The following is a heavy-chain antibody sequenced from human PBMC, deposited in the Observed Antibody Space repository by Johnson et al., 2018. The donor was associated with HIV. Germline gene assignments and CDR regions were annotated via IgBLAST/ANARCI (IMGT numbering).Heavy chain of an antibody. J-gene: IGHJ3*02. V-gene: IGHV3-23*04. CDR1: GFTFSSYA. D-gene: IGHD1-26*01. CDR2: ISGSGGST. CDR3: AKDRSGSFRGAFDI. Sequence: VQLVESGGGVVQPGRSLRLSCAASGFTFSSYAMSWVRQAPGKGLEWVSAISGSGGSTYYADSVKGRFTISRDNSKKTLYLQMKSLRAEDTAVYYCAKDRSGSFRGAFDIWGQGTMVTVSS.